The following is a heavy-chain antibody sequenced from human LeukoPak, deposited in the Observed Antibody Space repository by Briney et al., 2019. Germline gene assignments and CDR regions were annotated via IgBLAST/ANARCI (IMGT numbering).Heavy chain of an antibody. D-gene: IGHD2-2*02. Sequence: GASVKVSCKVSGYTLTELSMHWVRQAPGKGLEWMGGFDPEDGETIYAQKFQGRVTMTEDTSTDTAYMELSSLRSEDTAVYYCASVIAVVVPAAISEWFDPWGQGTLVTVSS. J-gene: IGHJ5*02. CDR3: ASVIAVVVPAAISEWFDP. CDR1: GYTLTELS. V-gene: IGHV1-24*01. CDR2: FDPEDGET.